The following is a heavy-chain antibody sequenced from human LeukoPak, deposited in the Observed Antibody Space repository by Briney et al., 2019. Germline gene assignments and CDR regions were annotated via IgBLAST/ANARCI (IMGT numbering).Heavy chain of an antibody. J-gene: IGHJ6*03. CDR3: AKVQTRPVYYYYYMDV. V-gene: IGHV4-34*08. Sequence: GSLRLSCAASGFTFSSYGMSWVRQPPGKGLEWIGEINHSGSTNYNPSLKSRVTISVDTSKNQFSLKLSSVTAADTAVYYCAKVQTRPVYYYYYMDVWGKGTTVTVSS. CDR1: GFTFSSYG. CDR2: INHSGST. D-gene: IGHD1-14*01.